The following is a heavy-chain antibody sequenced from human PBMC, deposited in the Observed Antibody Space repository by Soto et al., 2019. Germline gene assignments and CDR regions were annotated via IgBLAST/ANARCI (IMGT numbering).Heavy chain of an antibody. CDR2: IDWDDDK. D-gene: IGHD6-25*01. CDR3: ARIIRSGYYYYGMDV. V-gene: IGHV2-70*01. CDR1: GFSLSTSGKC. J-gene: IGHJ6*02. Sequence: SGPTLVNPTQTLTLTCTFSGFSLSTSGKCVSWIRQPPGKALELLALIDWDDDKYYSTSLKTRLTISKDTSKNQVVLTMTNMDPVDTATYYYARIIRSGYYYYGMDVWGQGTTVTVSS.